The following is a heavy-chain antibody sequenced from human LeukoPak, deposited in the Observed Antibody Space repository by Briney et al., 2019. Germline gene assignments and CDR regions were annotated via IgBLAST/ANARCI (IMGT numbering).Heavy chain of an antibody. D-gene: IGHD3-10*01. CDR2: INSDATNT. V-gene: IGHV3-74*01. J-gene: IGHJ4*02. CDR1: GFTLSSFW. CDR3: ARGGWGSSVHFDT. Sequence: GGSLRLSCATSGFTLSSFWMHSVRQPPGKGLVWVSRINSDATNTNYADSVKGRFTISRDNTKNTVYLQMNSLGAEDTAVYYCARGGWGSSVHFDTWGQGALVTVSS.